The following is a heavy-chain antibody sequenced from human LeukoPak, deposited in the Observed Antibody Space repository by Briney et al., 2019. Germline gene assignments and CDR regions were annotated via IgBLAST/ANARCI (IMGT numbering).Heavy chain of an antibody. CDR2: IYHSGST. V-gene: IGHV4-38-2*02. D-gene: IGHD6-6*01. CDR1: GYSISSGYY. Sequence: SETLSLTCTVSGYSISSGYYWGWIRQPPGKGLEWIGSIYHSGSTYYNPSLKSRVTISVDTSKNQFSLKLSSVTAADTAVYYCARDRSSSSFDYWGQGTLVTASS. CDR3: ARDRSSSSFDY. J-gene: IGHJ4*02.